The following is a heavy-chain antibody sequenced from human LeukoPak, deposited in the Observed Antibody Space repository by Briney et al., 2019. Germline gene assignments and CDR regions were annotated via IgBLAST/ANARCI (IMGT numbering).Heavy chain of an antibody. J-gene: IGHJ4*02. V-gene: IGHV3-30*02. D-gene: IGHD3/OR15-3a*01. CDR1: GFTFSSFV. Sequence: QPGGSLRLSCAASGFTFSSFVMHWVRQAPGKGLEWVAFIWYDGSNEYYADSVKGRFTISRDNSKNTLYLQMNSLRAEDTALYYCATIGTGDYREDSWGQGTLVTVSS. CDR2: IWYDGSNE. CDR3: ATIGTGDYREDS.